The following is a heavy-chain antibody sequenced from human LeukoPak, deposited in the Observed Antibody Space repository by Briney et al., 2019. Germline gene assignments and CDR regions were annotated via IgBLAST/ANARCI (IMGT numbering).Heavy chain of an antibody. Sequence: ASVKVSCKASGYTFTSYAMHWVRQAPGQRLEWVGWINAGNGNTKYSQKFQGRVTITRDTSASTAYMELSSLRSEDTAVYYCARDWASLGATGFDYWGQGTLVTVSS. CDR3: ARDWASLGATGFDY. V-gene: IGHV1-3*01. CDR1: GYTFTSYA. J-gene: IGHJ4*02. CDR2: INAGNGNT. D-gene: IGHD1-26*01.